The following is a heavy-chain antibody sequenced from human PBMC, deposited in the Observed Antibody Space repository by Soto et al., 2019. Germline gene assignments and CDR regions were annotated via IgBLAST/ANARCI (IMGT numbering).Heavy chain of an antibody. Sequence: QAGGSLRLSCATSGFNFRDYAMTWVRQAPGRALEWVSAIPGTGHMAYYADSVRGRFTISRDNSKNTLYLQMNSLRADDTAIYYCAKDSHFSVVTEGASSHWGQGTLVTVSS. CDR3: AKDSHFSVVTEGASSH. D-gene: IGHD2-15*01. CDR1: GFNFRDYA. J-gene: IGHJ4*02. CDR2: IPGTGHMA. V-gene: IGHV3-23*01.